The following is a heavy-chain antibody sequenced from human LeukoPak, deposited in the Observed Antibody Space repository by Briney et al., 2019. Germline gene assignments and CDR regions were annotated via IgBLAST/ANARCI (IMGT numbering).Heavy chain of an antibody. CDR3: ARDRYYYDSSGYLNLDY. V-gene: IGHV4-4*07. CDR1: GGSISSYY. J-gene: IGHJ4*02. Sequence: PSETLSLTCTVSGGSISSYYRSWIRQPAGKGLEWIGRIYTSGSTNYNPSLKSRVTMSVDTSKNQFSLKLSSVTAADTAVYYCARDRYYYDSSGYLNLDYWGQGTLVTVSS. CDR2: IYTSGST. D-gene: IGHD3-22*01.